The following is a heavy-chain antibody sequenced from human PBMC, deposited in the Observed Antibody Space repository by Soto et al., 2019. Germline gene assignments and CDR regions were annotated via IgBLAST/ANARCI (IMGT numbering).Heavy chain of an antibody. J-gene: IGHJ6*02. CDR3: ARDNGGSYLDV. CDR1: GGSVSGNSYF. CDR2: IYYSGST. D-gene: IGHD1-26*01. Sequence: PSETLSLTCTVSGGSVSGNSYFWSWIRQPPGKGLEWIGYIYYSGSTNYNPSLKSRVTISVDTSENQFSLRLSSVTAADTAVYYCARDNGGSYLDVWGQGTTVTVSS. V-gene: IGHV4-61*01.